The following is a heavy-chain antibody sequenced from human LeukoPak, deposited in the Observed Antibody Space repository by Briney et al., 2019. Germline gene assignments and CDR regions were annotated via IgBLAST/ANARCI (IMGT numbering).Heavy chain of an antibody. Sequence: ASVKVSCKASGYTFTSYGISWVRQAPGQGLEWMGWISAYNGNTNYAQKFQGRVTMTRDTSISTAYMELSRLRSDDTAVYYCARLAVAGTWGLYYYYYMDVWGKGTTVTVSS. V-gene: IGHV1-18*01. CDR3: ARLAVAGTWGLYYYYYMDV. J-gene: IGHJ6*03. CDR2: ISAYNGNT. CDR1: GYTFTSYG. D-gene: IGHD6-19*01.